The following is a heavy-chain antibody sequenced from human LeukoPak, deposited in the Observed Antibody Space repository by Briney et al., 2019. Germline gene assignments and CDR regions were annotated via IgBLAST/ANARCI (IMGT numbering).Heavy chain of an antibody. CDR2: IYYSGTT. CDR3: ARDSRGYYDSSGYFDH. CDR1: GDSVSSDSYY. V-gene: IGHV4-61*01. D-gene: IGHD3-22*01. J-gene: IGHJ4*02. Sequence: SETLSLTCTVSGDSVSSDSYYWSRIRQPPGKGLVWIGYIYYSGTTKQNPSLKSRVTLSVDTSKNQLYLKLNSVTAADTAVYYCARDSRGYYDSSGYFDHWGQGTLVTVSS.